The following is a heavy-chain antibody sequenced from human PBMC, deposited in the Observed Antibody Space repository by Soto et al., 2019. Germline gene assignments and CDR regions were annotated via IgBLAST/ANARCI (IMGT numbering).Heavy chain of an antibody. D-gene: IGHD3-16*01. V-gene: IGHV3-74*01. CDR1: GFTFTEYW. CDR3: ARVIKNYYWTDV. J-gene: IGHJ6*02. Sequence: GGSLRLSCAASGFTFTEYWMHWVRQVPGKGLVWVSRINADGTRTNYADSVKGRFTISRDNAKNTVYLQMNSLRAEDTAVFYCARVIKNYYWTDVWCPGPTVTVSS. CDR2: INADGTRT.